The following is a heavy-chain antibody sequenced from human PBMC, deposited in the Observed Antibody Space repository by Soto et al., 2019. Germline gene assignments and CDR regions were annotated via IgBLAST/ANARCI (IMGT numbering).Heavy chain of an antibody. CDR1: GGSIRSGGYY. J-gene: IGHJ6*02. D-gene: IGHD5-18*01. Sequence: SETLSLTCTVSGGSIRSGGYYWSWVRQNPRRGLEWIGNIYYSGNTYYNPSLKSRLTISVDTSKNQFSLNLSSVTAADTAVYYCARACLMATAGTARHYFGLDVWGQGTTVTVSS. V-gene: IGHV4-31*03. CDR3: ARACLMATAGTARHYFGLDV. CDR2: IYYSGNT.